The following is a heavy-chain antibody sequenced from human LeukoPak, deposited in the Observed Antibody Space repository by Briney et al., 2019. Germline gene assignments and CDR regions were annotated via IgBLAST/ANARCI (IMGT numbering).Heavy chain of an antibody. CDR3: ARDVYGDYVGGYFDY. V-gene: IGHV3-33*01. CDR1: GFTFSSYG. CDR2: IWYDGSNK. D-gene: IGHD4-17*01. Sequence: GGSLRLSCAASGFTFSSYGMHWVRQAPGKGLEWVAVIWYDGSNKYYADSVKGRITISRDNSKNTLYLQMNSLRAEDTAVYYCARDVYGDYVGGYFDYWGQGTLVTVFS. J-gene: IGHJ4*02.